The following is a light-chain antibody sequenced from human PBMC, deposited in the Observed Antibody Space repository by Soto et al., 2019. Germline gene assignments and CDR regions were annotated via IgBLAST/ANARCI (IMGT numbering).Light chain of an antibody. CDR2: EVS. Sequence: QSVLTQPASVSGAPGQSITISCTGTSSDVGGYNYVYWYQQHPGTAPKLIIYEVSNRPSGVSNRFSGSKSGNTASLAISGLQAEDEADYYCKSYTSKSTGVFGTGTKLTVL. J-gene: IGLJ1*01. V-gene: IGLV2-14*01. CDR3: KSYTSKSTGV. CDR1: SSDVGGYNY.